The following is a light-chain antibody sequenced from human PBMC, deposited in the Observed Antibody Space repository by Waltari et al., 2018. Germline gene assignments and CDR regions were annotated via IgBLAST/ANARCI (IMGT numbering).Light chain of an antibody. Sequence: SYVMAQPPSVSVAPGVTARITCGGNDIGYKSVHWYQVKAGQAPVVVVSDDSDRHSGIPERFSTSNSANTATLTISGVEAGDEADYYCQVWDSSSDHVVFGGGTKLTVL. V-gene: IGLV3-21*02. J-gene: IGLJ2*01. CDR1: DIGYKS. CDR2: DDS. CDR3: QVWDSSSDHVV.